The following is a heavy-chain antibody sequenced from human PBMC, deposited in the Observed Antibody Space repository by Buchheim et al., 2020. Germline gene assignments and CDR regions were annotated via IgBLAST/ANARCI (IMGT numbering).Heavy chain of an antibody. D-gene: IGHD2-21*01. CDR2: IYHSGST. Sequence: QVQLQESGPGLVKPSGTPSLTCDVSGGSISSNYWWSWVRQPPGMGLEWIGEIYHSGSTNYNPSLKSRVTISVDKSQNPFSPKLTSVTAADTAVYYCARIPYYYYYGLDVWGQGTT. CDR3: ARIPYYYYYGLDV. V-gene: IGHV4-4*02. CDR1: GGSISSNYW. J-gene: IGHJ6*02.